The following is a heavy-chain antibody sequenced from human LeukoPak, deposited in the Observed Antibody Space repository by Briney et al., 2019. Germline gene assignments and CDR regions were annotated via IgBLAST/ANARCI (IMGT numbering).Heavy chain of an antibody. Sequence: SETLSLTCTVSGASIIRYYWTWIRQPPGKGLEWIWYIYYTGSTKYNPSLKSRVTISVDTSKNQFSLKLSSVTAADTAVYYCARDGRGYSYGVGFEPWGQGTLVTVSS. CDR2: IYYTGST. V-gene: IGHV4-59*01. CDR3: ARDGRGYSYGVGFEP. D-gene: IGHD5-18*01. J-gene: IGHJ5*02. CDR1: GASIIRYY.